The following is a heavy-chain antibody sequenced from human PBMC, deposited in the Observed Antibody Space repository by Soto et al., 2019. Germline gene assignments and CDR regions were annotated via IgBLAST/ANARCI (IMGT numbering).Heavy chain of an antibody. CDR1: GFTFSSYV. CDR3: AKHRYPGAYAPFDY. CDR2: ISSSGGST. V-gene: IGHV3-23*01. J-gene: IGHJ4*02. D-gene: IGHD3-9*01. Sequence: EVHLLESGGALVQPGGSLRLSCAASGFTFSSYVMSWVRQAPGKGLEWVSGISSSGGSTYYADSVKGRFTVSRDNSNDTLFQQMNSLRGDDTASYYCAKHRYPGAYAPFDYWGQGTLVTVSS.